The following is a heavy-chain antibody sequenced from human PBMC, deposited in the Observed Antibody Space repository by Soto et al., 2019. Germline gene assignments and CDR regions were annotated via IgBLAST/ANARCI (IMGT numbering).Heavy chain of an antibody. CDR2: IWYDGSNK. CDR1: GFTFSSYG. Sequence: SCKASGFTFSSYGMHWARQAPGKGLEWVAVIWYDGSNKVYADSVKGRFTISRDNSKNTLYLQMNSLRAEDTAVYYCARDLSGDYGALDTWGQGTMVTVSS. J-gene: IGHJ3*02. CDR3: ARDLSGDYGALDT. V-gene: IGHV3-33*01. D-gene: IGHD4-17*01.